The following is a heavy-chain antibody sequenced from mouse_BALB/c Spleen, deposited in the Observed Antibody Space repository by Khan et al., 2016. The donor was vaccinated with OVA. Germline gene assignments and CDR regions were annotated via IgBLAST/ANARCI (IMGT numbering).Heavy chain of an antibody. CDR2: IDPAHGNT. J-gene: IGHJ2*01. CDR3: ARINA. Sequence: MPLEESGAELVKPGASVKLSCTASGFTIKDTSMHWVKQRPEQGLEWIGRIDPAHGNTKYDPKFQGKATITADTSSNTAYLQFSSLTSEDTAGYDCARINAWGQGTTLTVSS. V-gene: IGHV14-3*02. CDR1: GFTIKDTS.